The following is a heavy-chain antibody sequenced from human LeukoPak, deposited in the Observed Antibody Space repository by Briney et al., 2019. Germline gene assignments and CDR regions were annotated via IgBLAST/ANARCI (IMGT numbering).Heavy chain of an antibody. CDR3: ARGLDYYYDSRPSATPLYYFDY. CDR1: GGTFSSYA. CDR2: IIPILGIV. V-gene: IGHV1-69*04. D-gene: IGHD3-22*01. Sequence: GASVKVSCKASGGTFSSYAISWVRQAPGQGLEWMGRIIPILGIVNYAQKFQGRVTITADKSTSTAYMELSSLRSEDTAVYYCARGLDYYYDSRPSATPLYYFDYWGQGTLVTVSS. J-gene: IGHJ4*02.